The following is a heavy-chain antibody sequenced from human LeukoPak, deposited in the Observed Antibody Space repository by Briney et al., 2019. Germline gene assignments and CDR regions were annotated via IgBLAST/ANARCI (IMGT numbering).Heavy chain of an antibody. CDR1: GFTFSDYY. CDR3: AKDSIAVHYFDY. J-gene: IGHJ4*02. V-gene: IGHV3-11*01. Sequence: GGSLRLSCAASGFTFSDYYMSWIRQAPGKGLEWVSYISSSGSTIYYADSVKGRFTISRDNAKNSLYLQTNSLRAEDTALYYCAKDSIAVHYFDYWGQGTLVTVSS. CDR2: ISSSGSTI. D-gene: IGHD6-19*01.